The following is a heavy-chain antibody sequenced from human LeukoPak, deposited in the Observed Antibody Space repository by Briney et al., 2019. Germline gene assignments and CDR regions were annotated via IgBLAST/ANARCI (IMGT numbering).Heavy chain of an antibody. Sequence: GGSLRLSCAASGFTFSSYSMNWVRQAPGKGLEGVSSISSSSSYIYYADSVKGRFTISRDNAKNSLYLQMNSLRAEDTAVYYCARGPDYYYYGMDVWGQGTTVTVSS. CDR2: ISSSSSYI. CDR3: ARGPDYYYYGMDV. J-gene: IGHJ6*02. CDR1: GFTFSSYS. V-gene: IGHV3-21*01.